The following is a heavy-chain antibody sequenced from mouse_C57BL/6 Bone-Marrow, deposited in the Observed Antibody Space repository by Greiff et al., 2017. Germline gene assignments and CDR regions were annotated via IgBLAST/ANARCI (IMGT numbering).Heavy chain of an antibody. J-gene: IGHJ1*03. V-gene: IGHV1-80*01. CDR1: GYAFSSYW. CDR3: ARARRFWAFDF. Sequence: VQLMQSGAELVKPGASVKISCKASGYAFSSYWMNWVKQRPGQGLEWIGQIYPGDGGTNYNGKLKGKATLTADTSSSTAYMQFSSLTSEYSAVYFCARARRFWAFDFWGTGTTVTVSS. D-gene: IGHD4-1*01. CDR2: IYPGDGGT.